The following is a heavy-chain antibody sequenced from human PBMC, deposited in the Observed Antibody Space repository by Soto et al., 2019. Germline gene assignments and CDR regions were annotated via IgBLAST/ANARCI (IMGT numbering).Heavy chain of an antibody. J-gene: IGHJ4*02. Sequence: EVQLVQSGAEVKKPGESLRISCKASGYSFTNYWISWVRQMPGKGLEWMGRIDPSDSYTNYSPSFQGHVTIPADRSISSAYLQWSSLKASDTAMYYCAGRRYCSSTTCYATFDYCGQGTLVTVSS. D-gene: IGHD2-2*01. CDR3: AGRRYCSSTTCYATFDY. CDR2: IDPSDSYT. CDR1: GYSFTNYW. V-gene: IGHV5-10-1*01.